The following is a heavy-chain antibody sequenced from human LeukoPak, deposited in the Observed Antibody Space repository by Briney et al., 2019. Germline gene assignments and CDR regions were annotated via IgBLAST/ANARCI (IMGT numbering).Heavy chain of an antibody. J-gene: IGHJ4*02. CDR2: ISSSSSYI. Sequence: GGSLRLSCAASGFTFISYSMNWVRQAPGKGLGWVSSISSSSSYIYYADSVKGRFTISRDNAKNSLYLQMNSLRAEDTAVYYCARDRVVRGVINDYWGQGTLVTVSS. V-gene: IGHV3-21*01. CDR1: GFTFISYS. D-gene: IGHD3-10*01. CDR3: ARDRVVRGVINDY.